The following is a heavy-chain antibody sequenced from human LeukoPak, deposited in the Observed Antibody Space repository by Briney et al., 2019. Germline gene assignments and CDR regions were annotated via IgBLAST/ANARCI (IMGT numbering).Heavy chain of an antibody. CDR2: INHSGST. CDR1: GGSFSGYY. Sequence: SETLSLTCAVYGGSFSGYYWSWIRQPSGKGLEWIGEINHSGSTNYNPSLKSRVTISVDTSKNQFSLKLSSVTAADTAVYYCASSRGPYYYDSSGYYKWGQGTLVTVSS. V-gene: IGHV4-34*01. D-gene: IGHD3-22*01. CDR3: ASSRGPYYYDSSGYYK. J-gene: IGHJ4*02.